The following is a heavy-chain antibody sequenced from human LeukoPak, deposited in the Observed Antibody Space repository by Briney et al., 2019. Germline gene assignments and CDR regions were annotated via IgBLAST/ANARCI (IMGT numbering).Heavy chain of an antibody. J-gene: IGHJ6*02. V-gene: IGHV3-30*02. CDR3: AKGVVAATNAAYYGMDV. Sequence: GGSLRLSCAASGFTFSRYAMHWVRQAPGKGLEWVATIWSDGNNKYYVDSVKGRFTVSRDNSKNTLYLQMNSLRPEDTAVYYCAKGVVAATNAAYYGMDVWGQGTTVTVSS. CDR1: GFTFSRYA. CDR2: IWSDGNNK. D-gene: IGHD2-15*01.